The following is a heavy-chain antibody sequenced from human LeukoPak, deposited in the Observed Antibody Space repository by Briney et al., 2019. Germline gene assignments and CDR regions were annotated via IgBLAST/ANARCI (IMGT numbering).Heavy chain of an antibody. V-gene: IGHV3-23*01. CDR2: ISGSGGST. D-gene: IGHD3-10*02. Sequence: GGSLRLSCAASGFTFSSYGMSWVRQAPGKGLEWVSAISGSGGSTYYADSVKGRFTISRDNSKNTLYLQMNSLRAEDTAVYYCAKVGVRQDYYVVPYYFDYWGQGTLVTVSS. J-gene: IGHJ4*02. CDR1: GFTFSSYG. CDR3: AKVGVRQDYYVVPYYFDY.